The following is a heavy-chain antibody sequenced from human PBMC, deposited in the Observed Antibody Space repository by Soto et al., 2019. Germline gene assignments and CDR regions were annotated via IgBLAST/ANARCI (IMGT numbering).Heavy chain of an antibody. CDR3: ARDQTGITTAGGGRIDH. V-gene: IGHV3-30-3*01. D-gene: IGHD6-13*01. CDR1: GFTFSTHA. J-gene: IGHJ4*02. CDR2: VSFDGSNK. Sequence: QVQLVESGGGVVQPGRSLRLSCAASGFTFSTHAMHWVRQAPGKGLECVAIVSFDGSNKYYADSVKGRFTISRDNSKNTLYLPMSALTPEDTAVYYCARDQTGITTAGGGRIDHWGQGTLVTVSS.